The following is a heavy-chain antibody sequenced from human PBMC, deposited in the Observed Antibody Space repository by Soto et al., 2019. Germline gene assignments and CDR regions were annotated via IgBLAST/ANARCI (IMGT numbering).Heavy chain of an antibody. CDR2: ISYDGSKK. J-gene: IGHJ6*02. CDR1: GFTFTSYA. D-gene: IGHD3-22*01. Sequence: LVESGGGVVQPGRPLRVSCAASGFTFTSYAMHWVRQAPGKGLEWVATISYDGSKKDYADSVKGRFTISRDNSKNTLYLQMNSLRAEDTAVYYCARDRLYESNTQYYNYGMDVWGQGTTVTVSS. V-gene: IGHV3-30-3*01. CDR3: ARDRLYESNTQYYNYGMDV.